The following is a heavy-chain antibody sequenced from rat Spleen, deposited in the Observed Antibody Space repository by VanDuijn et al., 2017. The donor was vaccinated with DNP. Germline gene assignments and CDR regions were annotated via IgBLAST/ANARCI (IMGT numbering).Heavy chain of an antibody. CDR2: INYSGST. Sequence: EVQLQESGPGLVKPSQSLSLTCSVTGYSITSHYWGWIRKFPGNKMEYIGHINYSGSTTYTPSLRSRLSITRDTSKNHFFLHLNSVTTEDTATYYCARWTRYFDYWGQGVMVTVSS. V-gene: IGHV3-1*01. CDR3: ARWTRYFDY. J-gene: IGHJ2*01. D-gene: IGHD1-7*01. CDR1: GYSITSHY.